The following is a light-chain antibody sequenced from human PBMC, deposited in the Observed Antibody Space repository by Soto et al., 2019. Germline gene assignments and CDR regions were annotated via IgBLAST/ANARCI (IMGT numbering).Light chain of an antibody. CDR1: QSVSSF. J-gene: IGKJ4*01. V-gene: IGKV3-11*01. CDR2: DVS. CDR3: QQRINWPLT. Sequence: EIVLTQSPATLSLAAGESATLSCRASQSVSSFLAWYQQKPGQAPRLLIYDVSSRATGIPTRFSGSGSGTEFTLNISSLEPEDFAVYYCQQRINWPLTFGGGTKVEIK.